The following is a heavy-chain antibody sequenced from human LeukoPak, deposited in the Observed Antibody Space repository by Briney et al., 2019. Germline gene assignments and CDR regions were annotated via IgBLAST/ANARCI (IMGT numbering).Heavy chain of an antibody. J-gene: IGHJ4*02. V-gene: IGHV1-2*02. Sequence: GASVKVSCKASGYTFTDYYMHWVRQAPGQGLEWMGWINPNSGGKNYAQKFQGRVTMTRDTSISTVYMELDRLTSDDTAAYYCARSLYELSSDYWGQGTLVTVSS. CDR3: ARSLYELSSDY. D-gene: IGHD3-16*02. CDR1: GYTFTDYY. CDR2: INPNSGGK.